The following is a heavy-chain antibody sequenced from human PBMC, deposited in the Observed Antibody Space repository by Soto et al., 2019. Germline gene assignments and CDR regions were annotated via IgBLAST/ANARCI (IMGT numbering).Heavy chain of an antibody. J-gene: IGHJ5*02. CDR2: IYYSGST. CDR1: GGSISSSSYF. V-gene: IGHV4-39*01. D-gene: IGHD6-13*01. CDR3: AGSTSYSSSSAPYP. Sequence: SETLSLTCSVSGGSISSSSYFWGWIRQPPGKGLEWIGSIYYSGSTYYNPSLKSRVTVSVDTSKNQFSLKLSSVTAADTAVYYCAGSTSYSSSSAPYPGGQGTLVTSPQ.